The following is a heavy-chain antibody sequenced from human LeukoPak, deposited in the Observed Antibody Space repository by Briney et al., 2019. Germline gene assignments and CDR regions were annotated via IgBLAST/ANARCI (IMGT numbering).Heavy chain of an antibody. Sequence: PGGSLRLSCAASGFIFSSYSVNWVRQAPGKGLEWVSSISSSSSYTNYADSVKGRFTISRDNAKNSLYLQMNSLRAEDTAVYYCARVDSSSSWYGYWGQGTLVTVSS. J-gene: IGHJ4*02. V-gene: IGHV3-21*04. CDR3: ARVDSSSSWYGY. CDR2: ISSSSSYT. D-gene: IGHD6-13*01. CDR1: GFIFSSYS.